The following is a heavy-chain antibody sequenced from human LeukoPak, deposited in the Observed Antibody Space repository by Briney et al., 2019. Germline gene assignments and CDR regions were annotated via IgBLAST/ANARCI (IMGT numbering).Heavy chain of an antibody. V-gene: IGHV3-9*01. CDR1: GSTFDDYA. CDR2: ISWDSGSL. Sequence: GGSLRLSCAASGSTFDDYAMHWVRHAPGKGLEWVSGISWDSGSLGYADSVKGRFTISRDNAKNSLYLQMSSLRAEDTALYYCAKDIRMGIIYYFDYWGQGTLVTVSS. J-gene: IGHJ4*02. CDR3: AKDIRMGIIYYFDY. D-gene: IGHD1-14*01.